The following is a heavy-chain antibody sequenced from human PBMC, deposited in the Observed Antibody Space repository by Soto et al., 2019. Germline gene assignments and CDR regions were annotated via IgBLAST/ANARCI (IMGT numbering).Heavy chain of an antibody. V-gene: IGHV3-21*01. CDR1: GFTFSSYS. CDR3: ARNGDDGDYELDY. Sequence: GGSLRLSCAASGFTFSSYSMNWVRQAPGKGLEWVSSISSSSSYIYYADSVKGRFTISRDNAKNSLYLQMNSLRAEDTAVYYCARNGDDGDYELDYWGQGTLVTVSS. D-gene: IGHD4-17*01. J-gene: IGHJ4*02. CDR2: ISSSSSYI.